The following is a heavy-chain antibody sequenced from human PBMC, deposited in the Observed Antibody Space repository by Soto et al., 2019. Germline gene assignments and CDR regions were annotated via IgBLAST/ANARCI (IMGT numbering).Heavy chain of an antibody. CDR2: ILYDGCKK. CDR3: VKDGSSGWPYFGDMDV. CDR1: GFTFSSYG. D-gene: IGHD6-19*01. J-gene: IGHJ6*02. V-gene: IGHV3-30*18. Sequence: QVQLVESGGGVVQPGRSLRLSCAASGFTFSSYGMHWVRQAPGKGLEWVAVILYDGCKKYYADSVKGRFTIFRDNSKNTMYLQMSSLRGEDTALYYCVKDGSSGWPYFGDMDVWGRGTTVTVSS.